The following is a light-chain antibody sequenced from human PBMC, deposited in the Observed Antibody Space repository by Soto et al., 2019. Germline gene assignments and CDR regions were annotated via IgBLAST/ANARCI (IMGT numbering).Light chain of an antibody. CDR3: TSYTSSSTDV. J-gene: IGLJ1*01. V-gene: IGLV2-14*01. CDR1: SSDVGNYNY. CDR2: DVS. Sequence: QSALTQPASVSGSPGQSIAISCTGTSSDVGNYNYVSWYQQHPDKAPKLMIFDVSNRPSGVSDRFSGSKSGNTASLTISGLQADDEADYYCTSYTSSSTDVFGTGTKVTVL.